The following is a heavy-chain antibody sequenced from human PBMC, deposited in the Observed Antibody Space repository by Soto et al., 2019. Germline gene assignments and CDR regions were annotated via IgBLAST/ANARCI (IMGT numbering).Heavy chain of an antibody. Sequence: SETLSLTCTVSGGSVSSGSYYWSWIRQPPGKGLEWIGYIYYSGSTNYNPSLKSRVTISVDTSKNQFSLKLSSVTAADTAGYYCARVPGPRGGYYYDSSGFDYWGQGTLVTVSS. V-gene: IGHV4-61*01. J-gene: IGHJ4*02. CDR2: IYYSGST. CDR3: ARVPGPRGGYYYDSSGFDY. CDR1: GGSVSSGSYY. D-gene: IGHD3-22*01.